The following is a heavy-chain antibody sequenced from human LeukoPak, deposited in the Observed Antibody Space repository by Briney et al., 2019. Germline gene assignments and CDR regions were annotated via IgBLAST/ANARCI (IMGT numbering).Heavy chain of an antibody. J-gene: IGHJ6*03. CDR3: ARGKVLEIYYYYYYMDV. D-gene: IGHD1-1*01. V-gene: IGHV1-18*01. Sequence: ASVKVSCKASGYTFTSYGISWVRQAPGQGLEWMGWISAYNGNTNYAQKLQGRVTMTTDTSTSTAYMELSSLRSEDTAVYYCARGKVLEIYYYYYYMDVWGKGTTVTVSS. CDR1: GYTFTSYG. CDR2: ISAYNGNT.